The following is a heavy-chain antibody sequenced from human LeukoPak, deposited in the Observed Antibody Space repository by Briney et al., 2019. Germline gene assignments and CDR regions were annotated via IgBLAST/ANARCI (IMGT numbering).Heavy chain of an antibody. CDR2: FDPEDGET. Sequence: ASVKVSCKVSGYTLTELSMHWVRQAPGKGLEWMGGFDPEDGETIYAQKFQGRVTMTEDTSTDTAYMELGSLRSEDTAVYYCATDLFMITSADYWGQGTLVAVSS. CDR3: ATDLFMITSADY. V-gene: IGHV1-24*01. J-gene: IGHJ4*02. D-gene: IGHD3-16*01. CDR1: GYTLTELS.